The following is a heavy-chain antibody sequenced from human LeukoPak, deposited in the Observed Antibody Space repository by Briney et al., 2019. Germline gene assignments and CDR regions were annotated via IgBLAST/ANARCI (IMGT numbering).Heavy chain of an antibody. CDR2: ISGSGGST. CDR1: GFTFSTYS. Sequence: GGSLRLSCAASGFTFSTYSMSWVRQAPGKGLEWVSSISGSGGSTYYADSAKGRFAISRDNSKNTLYLQMNSLRAEDTAVYYCAREKQWLVGGDYYYYYYMDVWGKGTTVTISS. D-gene: IGHD6-19*01. CDR3: AREKQWLVGGDYYYYYYMDV. J-gene: IGHJ6*03. V-gene: IGHV3-23*01.